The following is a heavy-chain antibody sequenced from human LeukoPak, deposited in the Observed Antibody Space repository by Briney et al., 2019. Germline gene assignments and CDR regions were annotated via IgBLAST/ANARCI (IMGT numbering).Heavy chain of an antibody. D-gene: IGHD3-16*01. J-gene: IGHJ4*02. CDR1: GFTFSSYW. V-gene: IGHV3-7*03. CDR2: IKEDGSEK. Sequence: GGSLSLSCAASGFTFSSYWMSWLRQATGKGLEWVANIKEDGSEKYYVDSVKGRFTISRDNAKNSLYLQMNSLRAEDTAVYYCARDLSGGGYDYWGQGTLVTVSS. CDR3: ARDLSGGGYDY.